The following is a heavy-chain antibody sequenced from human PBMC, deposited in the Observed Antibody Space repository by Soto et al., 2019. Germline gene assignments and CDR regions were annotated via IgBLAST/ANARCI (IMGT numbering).Heavy chain of an antibody. V-gene: IGHV4-4*07. Sequence: SETLSLTCTVSDDFISSYYWNWIRQPAGKGLECIGRVSTNGATNYNPSLESRVTMSVDTSKNQFSLKLTSVTAADTAVYFCARADYEILTGSYAMDVWGQGXTVTVSS. D-gene: IGHD3-9*01. CDR1: DDFISSYY. CDR3: ARADYEILTGSYAMDV. J-gene: IGHJ6*02. CDR2: VSTNGAT.